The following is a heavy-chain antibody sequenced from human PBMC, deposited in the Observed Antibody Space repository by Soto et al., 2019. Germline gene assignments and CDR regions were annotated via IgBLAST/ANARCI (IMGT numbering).Heavy chain of an antibody. V-gene: IGHV3-23*01. D-gene: IGHD3-10*01. CDR2: ITGSGGGT. Sequence: EVQLLESGGGLVQPGGSLRLSCAGSGFTFSSYAMSWVRQAPGKGLEWFSGITGSGGGTFYADSVKGRFTISRDNSKNTLYLQMNTLRPEDTAVYYCAKEPLYGSGRRRYYYDYMDVWGKGTTVTVSS. CDR1: GFTFSSYA. CDR3: AKEPLYGSGRRRYYYDYMDV. J-gene: IGHJ6*03.